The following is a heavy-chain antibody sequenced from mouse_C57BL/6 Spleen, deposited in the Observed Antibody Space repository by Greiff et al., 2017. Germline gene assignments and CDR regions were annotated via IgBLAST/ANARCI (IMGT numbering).Heavy chain of an antibody. CDR3: ARLTGTDAMDY. J-gene: IGHJ4*01. D-gene: IGHD4-1*01. CDR1: GFTFSSYT. CDR2: ISGGGGNT. V-gene: IGHV5-9*01. Sequence: EVQLVEPGGGLVKPGGSLKLSCAASGFTFSSYTMPWVSQTPEKRLEWVATISGGGGNTYYPDSVKGRFTISIDNAKNTLYLQMSSLRSEDTALYYCARLTGTDAMDYWGQGTSVTVSS.